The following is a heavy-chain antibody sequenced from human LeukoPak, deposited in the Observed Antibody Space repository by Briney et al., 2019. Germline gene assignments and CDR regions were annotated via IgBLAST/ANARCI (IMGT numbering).Heavy chain of an antibody. CDR2: VFDSGST. CDR1: GGSISRTSYY. Sequence: SETLSLTCTVSGGSISRTSYYWDWIRQPPGKGLEWIGNVFDSGSTHYNPSLKSRVTISVDTSKNQFSLRLSSVTAADTAMYYCARALTGTTCAFEMWGQGTMVTVSS. V-gene: IGHV4-39*07. D-gene: IGHD1-7*01. J-gene: IGHJ3*02. CDR3: ARALTGTTCAFEM.